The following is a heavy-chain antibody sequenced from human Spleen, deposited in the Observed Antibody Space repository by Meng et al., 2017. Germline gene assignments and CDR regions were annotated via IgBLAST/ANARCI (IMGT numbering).Heavy chain of an antibody. D-gene: IGHD2-21*02. V-gene: IGHV3-23*01. CDR1: GFSFSDYY. J-gene: IGHJ5*02. Sequence: GESLKISCTASGFSFSDYYMGWIRQTPGKGLEWVSGLSDTGTSAFYADSVRGQITISRDNSKNTLYLQMNSLRAEDTAVYFCAKGADYSWFDPWGQGTLVTVSS. CDR3: AKGADYSWFDP. CDR2: LSDTGTSA.